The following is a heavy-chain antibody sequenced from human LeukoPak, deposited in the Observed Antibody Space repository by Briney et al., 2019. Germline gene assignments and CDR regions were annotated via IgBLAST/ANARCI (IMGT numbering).Heavy chain of an antibody. CDR3: ARVFRGAVTSNWFDP. Sequence: PSETLSLTCTVSGGSINGYYWTWIRQPPGKGLEWIGYISDSGSTNHNPSLKSRVSMSVGSSNTDFSLRLNSVTAADTAVYCCARVFRGAVTSNWFDPWGQGTLVTVSS. CDR2: ISDSGST. D-gene: IGHD4-17*01. CDR1: GGSINGYY. V-gene: IGHV4-59*01. J-gene: IGHJ5*02.